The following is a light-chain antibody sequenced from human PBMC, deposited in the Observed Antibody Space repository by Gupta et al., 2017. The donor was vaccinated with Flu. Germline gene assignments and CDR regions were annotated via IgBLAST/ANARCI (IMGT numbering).Light chain of an antibody. CDR3: FSPDGSANYWV. Sequence: GKTNTITCSGDALARNYSYWYHQNSGQAPVLFIYEDIKRRSGIPDRFSGSTSGTMATLTTSGAQVEDEADYYCFSPDGSANYWVFGGGTKLTVL. V-gene: IGLV3-10*01. CDR1: ALARNY. J-gene: IGLJ3*02. CDR2: EDI.